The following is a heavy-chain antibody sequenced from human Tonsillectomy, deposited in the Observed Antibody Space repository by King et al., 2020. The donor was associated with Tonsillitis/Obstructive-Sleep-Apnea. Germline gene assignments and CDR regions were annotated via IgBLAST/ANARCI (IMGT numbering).Heavy chain of an antibody. Sequence: VQLVESGGGVVQPGRSLRLSCAASGFTFSYYAMHWVRQAPGKGLEWVAVISYDGSNKYYADSVKGRFTISRDNSKNTLYLQMNSLRTEDTAVYYCARDHPIVVLPAAIKVGIDYWGQGTLVTVSS. J-gene: IGHJ4*02. CDR1: GFTFSYYA. V-gene: IGHV3-30*04. CDR2: ISYDGSNK. D-gene: IGHD2-2*02. CDR3: ARDHPIVVLPAAIKVGIDY.